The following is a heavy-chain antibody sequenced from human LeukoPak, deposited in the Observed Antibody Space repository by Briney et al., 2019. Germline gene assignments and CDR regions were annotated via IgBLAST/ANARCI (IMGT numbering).Heavy chain of an antibody. CDR3: VSFYETY. J-gene: IGHJ4*02. Sequence: PGVSLRLSCAASGNYWMHWVRQVPGKGLVWVSHINSDGSWTSHADSVKGRFTISKDNAKNTVYLQMNSLRAEDTAVYYCVSFYETYWGRGTLVTVSS. D-gene: IGHD2/OR15-2a*01. CDR2: INSDGSWT. V-gene: IGHV3-74*01. CDR1: GNYW.